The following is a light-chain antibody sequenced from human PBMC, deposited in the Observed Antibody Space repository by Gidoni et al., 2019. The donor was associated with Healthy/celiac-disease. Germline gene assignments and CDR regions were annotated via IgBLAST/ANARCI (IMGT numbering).Light chain of an antibody. J-gene: IGKJ2*01. Sequence: EIVMPQSPATLSVSPGERATLSCRASQSVSSNLAWYQQKPGQAPRLLIYGASTRSTGIPVRFSGSGSGTEFTLTISSLQSEDFAVYYCQQYNNWPPWGTFGQGTKLEIK. CDR1: QSVSSN. CDR2: GAS. CDR3: QQYNNWPPWGT. V-gene: IGKV3-15*01.